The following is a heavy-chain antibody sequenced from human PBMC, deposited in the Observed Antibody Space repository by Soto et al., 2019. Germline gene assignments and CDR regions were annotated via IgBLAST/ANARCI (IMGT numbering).Heavy chain of an antibody. V-gene: IGHV4-59*01. D-gene: IGHD1-7*01. Sequence: QVQLQESGPGLVKPSDTLSLTCTVSGAYMRGFYWHWIRQPPGQGLEWIGYIYYSGSSSYNPSLKSRVTISLETSKSQFSLELSSVTAADTAFYYCARDNGNYDFDFWGQGTLVTVSS. CDR1: GAYMRGFY. CDR2: IYYSGSS. CDR3: ARDNGNYDFDF. J-gene: IGHJ4*02.